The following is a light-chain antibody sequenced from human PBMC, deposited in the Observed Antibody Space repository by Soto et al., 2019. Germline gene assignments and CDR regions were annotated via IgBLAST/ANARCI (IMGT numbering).Light chain of an antibody. V-gene: IGKV1-39*01. CDR3: QQSYSAPPWT. Sequence: DIQTTQSPSSLSASVGDRVTITCRTNDNIAKYLNWYQQKPGQVPKLLIVAASRLQSGVPTRFSGSGSGTDFTLTINDLQPEDFATYYCQQSYSAPPWTFGQGTKVDIK. CDR2: AAS. J-gene: IGKJ1*01. CDR1: DNIAKY.